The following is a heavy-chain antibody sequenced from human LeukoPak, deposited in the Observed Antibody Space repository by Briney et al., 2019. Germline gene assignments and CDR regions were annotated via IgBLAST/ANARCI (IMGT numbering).Heavy chain of an antibody. CDR1: GYTLTSHL. CDR3: AREAPHEWYAYFQH. J-gene: IGHJ1*01. D-gene: IGHD3-3*01. V-gene: IGHV1-46*01. CDR2: INPSVGDT. Sequence: ASVKVSCKASGYTLTSHLMHWVRQAPGQGLEWMGIINPSVGDTNYAQKFKGRVTMTRDTSTSTVYMELSSLRSEDTAVYYCAREAPHEWYAYFQHWGQGTLVTVSS.